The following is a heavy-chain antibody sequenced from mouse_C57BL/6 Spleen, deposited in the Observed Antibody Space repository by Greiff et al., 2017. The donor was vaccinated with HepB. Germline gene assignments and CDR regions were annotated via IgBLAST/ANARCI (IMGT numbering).Heavy chain of an antibody. V-gene: IGHV1-53*01. CDR1: GYTFTSYW. J-gene: IGHJ2*01. CDR3: ARNIYGYYFDY. D-gene: IGHD2-2*01. CDR2: INPSNGGT. Sequence: QVHVKQPGTELVKPGASVKLSCKASGYTFTSYWMHWVKQRPGQGLEWIGNINPSNGGTNYNEKFKSKATLTVDKSSSTAYMQLSSLTSEDSAVYYCARNIYGYYFDYWGQGTTLTVSS.